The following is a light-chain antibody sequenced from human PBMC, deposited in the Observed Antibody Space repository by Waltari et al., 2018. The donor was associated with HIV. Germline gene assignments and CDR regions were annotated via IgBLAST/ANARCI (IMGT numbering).Light chain of an antibody. CDR2: AAS. CDR1: QSVSSSH. J-gene: IGKJ1*01. V-gene: IGKV3-20*01. Sequence: EIVLTQSPGTLSLSPGERVILSCRASQSVSSSHLAWYQQKPGQAPRLVIYAASSRATGIPDRFSGSGSGTDFTLTISRLEPEDCAVYYCQQYGSSLWTFGQGTKVEAK. CDR3: QQYGSSLWT.